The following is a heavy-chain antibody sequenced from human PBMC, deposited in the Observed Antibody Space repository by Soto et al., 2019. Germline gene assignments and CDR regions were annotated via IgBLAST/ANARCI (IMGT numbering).Heavy chain of an antibody. CDR2: ISAYNGNT. J-gene: IGHJ5*02. Sequence: VASVKVCCKASGYSFASYGISWVRQAPGQGLEWMGWISAYNGNTNYAQKLQGRGTMTTDTSTSTAYMELRSLRSDDTAVYSCARSPIVVVAAAPSPNWFAPWGQGTLVTVSS. CDR3: ARSPIVVVAAAPSPNWFAP. V-gene: IGHV1-18*01. CDR1: GYSFASYG. D-gene: IGHD2-15*01.